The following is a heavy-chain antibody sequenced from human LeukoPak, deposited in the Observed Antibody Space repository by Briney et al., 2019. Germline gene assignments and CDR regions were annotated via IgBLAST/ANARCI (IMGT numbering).Heavy chain of an antibody. CDR1: GFTFSDYS. V-gene: IGHV3-11*05. J-gene: IGHJ4*02. Sequence: GGSLRLSCAASGFTFSDYSMIWIRQAPEKGLEWLSYITSSGSYTNYADSVKGRFTISRDNAKNSLFLQMNSLRAEDTALYYCARVAVGTAYCFDYWGQGTLVTVSS. CDR3: ARVAVGTAYCFDY. D-gene: IGHD1-26*01. CDR2: ITSSGSYT.